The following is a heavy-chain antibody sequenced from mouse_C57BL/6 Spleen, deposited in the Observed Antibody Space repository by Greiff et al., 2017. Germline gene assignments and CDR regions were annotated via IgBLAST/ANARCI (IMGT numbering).Heavy chain of an antibody. J-gene: IGHJ2*01. V-gene: IGHV1-50*01. Sequence: QVQLQQPGAELVKPGASVKLSCKASGYTFTSYWMQWVKQRPGQGLEWIGEIDPSDSYTNYNQKFKGKATLTVDTSSSTAYMQLSSLTSEDSAVYYCALLGYGSSSVDYWGQGTTLTV. CDR1: GYTFTSYW. CDR3: ALLGYGSSSVDY. D-gene: IGHD1-1*01. CDR2: IDPSDSYT.